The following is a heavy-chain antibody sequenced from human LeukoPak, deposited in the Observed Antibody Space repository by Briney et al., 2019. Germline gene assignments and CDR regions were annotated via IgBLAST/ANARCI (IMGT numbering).Heavy chain of an antibody. J-gene: IGHJ4*02. CDR2: IKQDGSEK. D-gene: IGHD3-3*01. Sequence: GGSLRLSCAASGFTFSSYWMSWVRQAPGKGLEWVANIKQDGSEKYYVDSVKGRFTISRDNAKNSLYLQMNSLRAEDTAVYYCARELNDFWSGYYYWGQETLVTVSS. V-gene: IGHV3-7*01. CDR1: GFTFSSYW. CDR3: ARELNDFWSGYYY.